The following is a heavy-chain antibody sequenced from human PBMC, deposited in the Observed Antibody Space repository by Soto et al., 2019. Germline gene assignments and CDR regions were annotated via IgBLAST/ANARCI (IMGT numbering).Heavy chain of an antibody. J-gene: IGHJ6*02. CDR3: ARDPVTAD. Sequence: GGSLRLSCATSGFTLNNYYISWVRQAPGRGLEWVANIRGDGTDSHYVVSVRGRFTISRDNAENLIYLQMNNLRVEDTAMYYCARDPVTADWGQGTTVTVSS. CDR2: IRGDGTDS. CDR1: GFTLNNYY. V-gene: IGHV3-7*03.